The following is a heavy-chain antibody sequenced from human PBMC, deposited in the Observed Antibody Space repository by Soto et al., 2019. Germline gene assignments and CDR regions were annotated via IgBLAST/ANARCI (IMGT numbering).Heavy chain of an antibody. CDR2: ISAYSGDT. CDR1: GYNFTRYG. D-gene: IGHD3-10*01. CDR3: ERESGGSLTQWVMFDF. J-gene: IGHJ4*02. Sequence: QVQLVQSAAEVKPTGASVKVSCKASGYNFTRYGFSWVRQAPGQGLEWMGWISAYSGDTNYAQKFQGRVSMTTDTSTSTAYMELRSLRSDHTAVYYCERESGGSLTQWVMFDFWGQGTLVNVSS. V-gene: IGHV1-18*01.